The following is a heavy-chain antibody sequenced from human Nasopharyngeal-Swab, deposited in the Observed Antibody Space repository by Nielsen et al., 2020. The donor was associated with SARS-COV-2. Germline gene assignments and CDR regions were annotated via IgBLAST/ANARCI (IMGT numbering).Heavy chain of an antibody. CDR1: GYNFTTYD. J-gene: IGHJ4*02. Sequence: ASVKVSCKASGYNFTTYDFNWVRQATGQGLEWMGLMNPNSGNTGYAQKFQGRVTMTRNTSIRTAYMELSSLRSEDTAVYYCARGGVGAVGGALDYWGQGTQVTVSS. CDR3: ARGGVGAVGGALDY. V-gene: IGHV1-8*01. CDR2: MNPNSGNT. D-gene: IGHD1-26*01.